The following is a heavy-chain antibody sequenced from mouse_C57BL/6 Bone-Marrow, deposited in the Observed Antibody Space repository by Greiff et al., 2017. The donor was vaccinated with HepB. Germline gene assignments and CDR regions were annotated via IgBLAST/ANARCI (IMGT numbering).Heavy chain of an antibody. V-gene: IGHV1-81*01. Sequence: VQGVESGAELARPGASVKLSCKASGYTFTSYGISWVKQRTGQGLEWIGEIYPRSGNTYYNEKFKGKATLTADKSSSTAYMELRSLTSEDSAVYFCARRGAWFAYWGQGTLVTVSA. CDR3: ARRGAWFAY. CDR2: IYPRSGNT. J-gene: IGHJ3*01. CDR1: GYTFTSYG.